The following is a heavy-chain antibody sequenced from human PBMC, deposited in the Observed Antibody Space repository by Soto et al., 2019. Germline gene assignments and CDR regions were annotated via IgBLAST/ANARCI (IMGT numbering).Heavy chain of an antibody. D-gene: IGHD2-2*01. CDR1: GDSISSGGYY. Sequence: QVQLQESGPGLVKPSETLSLTCTVSGDSISSGGYYWNWIRQHPGKGLEWIGYIYYSGSTHYNPSLKSRLTFSVDTSKNQFSLKLSSVTAADTAVYYCARDDGHGSSTSCYLWFDPWGQGTLVTVSS. J-gene: IGHJ5*02. V-gene: IGHV4-31*03. CDR3: ARDDGHGSSTSCYLWFDP. CDR2: IYYSGST.